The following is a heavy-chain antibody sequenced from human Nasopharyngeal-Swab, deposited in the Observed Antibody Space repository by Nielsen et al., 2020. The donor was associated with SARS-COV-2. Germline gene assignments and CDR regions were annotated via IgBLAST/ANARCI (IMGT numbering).Heavy chain of an antibody. V-gene: IGHV1-18*01. CDR2: ISAYNGNT. J-gene: IGHJ6*02. CDR3: ASADIVVVPAASSRHYYYYGMDV. D-gene: IGHD2-2*01. Sequence: SVKVSCKATGYTFTSYGISGVRQAPGQGLEWMGWISAYNGNTNYAQKLQGRVTMTTDTPTSTAYMELRSLRSDDTAVYYCASADIVVVPAASSRHYYYYGMDVWGQGTTVTVSS. CDR1: GYTFTSYG.